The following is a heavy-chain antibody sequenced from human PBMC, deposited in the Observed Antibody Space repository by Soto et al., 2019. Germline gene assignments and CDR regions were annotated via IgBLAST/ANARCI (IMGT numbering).Heavy chain of an antibody. Sequence: TLSLTCTVSGDSISAYSWSWVRQPPGKGLEWIGNIHYNGNTKYSPSLKSRVTMSVDTSKNHFSLRLISVTAADTAIYFCAREGNLGRWLQPLDFWGQGTLVTVYS. D-gene: IGHD5-12*01. CDR1: GDSISAYS. CDR3: AREGNLGRWLQPLDF. J-gene: IGHJ4*02. CDR2: IHYNGNT. V-gene: IGHV4-59*01.